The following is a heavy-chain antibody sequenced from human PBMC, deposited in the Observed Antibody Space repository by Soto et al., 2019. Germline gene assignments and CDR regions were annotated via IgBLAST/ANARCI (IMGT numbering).Heavy chain of an antibody. D-gene: IGHD2-2*02. CDR2: ISSSSSYI. Sequence: GGSLRLSCAASGFTFSSYSMNWVRQAPGKGLEWVSSISSSSSYIYYADSVKGRFTISRDNAKNSLYLQMNSLRAEDTAVYDCARGYCSSTSCYRNNWFDHWGQGTLVTVSS. CDR3: ARGYCSSTSCYRNNWFDH. J-gene: IGHJ5*02. V-gene: IGHV3-21*01. CDR1: GFTFSSYS.